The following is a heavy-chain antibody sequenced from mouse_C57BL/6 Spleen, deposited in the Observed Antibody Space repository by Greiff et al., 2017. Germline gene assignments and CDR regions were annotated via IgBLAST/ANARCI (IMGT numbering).Heavy chain of an antibody. J-gene: IGHJ2*01. CDR3: ARSLRTGTLDY. V-gene: IGHV7-3*01. CDR1: GFTFTDYY. D-gene: IGHD4-1*01. CDR2: IRNKANGYTT. Sequence: EVQGVESGGGLVQPGGSLSLSCAASGFTFTDYYMSWVRQPPGKALEWLGFIRNKANGYTTEYSASVKGRFTISRDNSQSILYLQMNALRAEDSATYYCARSLRTGTLDYWGQGTTLTVSS.